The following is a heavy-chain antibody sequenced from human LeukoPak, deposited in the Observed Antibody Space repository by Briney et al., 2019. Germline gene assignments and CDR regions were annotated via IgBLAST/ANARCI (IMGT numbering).Heavy chain of an antibody. J-gene: IGHJ4*02. CDR2: VSTDGSYT. CDR1: GFTFRNYR. V-gene: IGHV3-74*01. Sequence: GGSLRLSCAASGFTFRNYRMHWVRQVPGKGLVWVSGVSTDGSYTIYADSVKGRFTISRDNAKNTLYLQMNSLRVEDTAVYYCATRGTAAGGQSPFDNWGQGTLVTVSS. CDR3: ATRGTAAGGQSPFDN. D-gene: IGHD6-13*01.